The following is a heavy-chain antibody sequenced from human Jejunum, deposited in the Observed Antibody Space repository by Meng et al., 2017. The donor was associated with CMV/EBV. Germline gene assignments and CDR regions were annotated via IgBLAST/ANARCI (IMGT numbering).Heavy chain of an antibody. CDR1: GFTFTSSS. J-gene: IGHJ5*02. D-gene: IGHD4-17*01. V-gene: IGHV3-21*01. Sequence: GFTFTSSSINWVRQAPGKGLEWLSYISGSSTYIYHADSVKGRFTISRDNAKNSVYLQMNSLRAEDTAVYYCARAIDYGDPNWFDPWGQGTLVTVSS. CDR3: ARAIDYGDPNWFDP. CDR2: ISGSSTYI.